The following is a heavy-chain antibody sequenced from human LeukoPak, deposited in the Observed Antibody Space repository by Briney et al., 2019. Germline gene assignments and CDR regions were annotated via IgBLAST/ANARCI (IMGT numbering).Heavy chain of an antibody. CDR2: ISGDGGST. D-gene: IGHD3-22*01. V-gene: IGHV3-43*02. Sequence: GGSLRLSCAASGFTFDDYAMHWVCQAPGKGLEWVSLISGDGGSTYYADSVKGRFTISRDNSKNSLYLQMNSLRTEDTALYYCAKDTYYYDSSGYEGPSFDYWGQGTLVTVSS. CDR3: AKDTYYYDSSGYEGPSFDY. CDR1: GFTFDDYA. J-gene: IGHJ4*02.